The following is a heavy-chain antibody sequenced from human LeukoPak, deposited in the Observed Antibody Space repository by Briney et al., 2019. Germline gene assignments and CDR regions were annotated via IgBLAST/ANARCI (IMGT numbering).Heavy chain of an antibody. Sequence: AGGSLRLSCAASGFTFSSYAMSWVRQAPGKGLEWVSAISASAGRTYYADSVKGRFTISRDNSKNTLYLQMNSLGAEDTAVYYCAKDGDDYIWGSYRQDAFDIWGQGTMVTVSS. CDR2: ISASAGRT. J-gene: IGHJ3*02. CDR1: GFTFSSYA. CDR3: AKDGDDYIWGSYRQDAFDI. V-gene: IGHV3-23*01. D-gene: IGHD3-16*02.